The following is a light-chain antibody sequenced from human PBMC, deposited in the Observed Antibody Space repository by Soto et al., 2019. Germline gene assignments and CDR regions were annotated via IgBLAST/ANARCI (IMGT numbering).Light chain of an antibody. J-gene: IGKJ1*01. Sequence: DIQMTQSPSTLSASVVDTVTITCRASQTISGWLAWYQQRPGKAPNLLIFDASTLESGVPSRFSGSGSGTTFTLTISSLQSDDFATYYCLQYNGYYRTFGQGTTVDIK. CDR3: LQYNGYYRT. CDR2: DAS. CDR1: QTISGW. V-gene: IGKV1-5*01.